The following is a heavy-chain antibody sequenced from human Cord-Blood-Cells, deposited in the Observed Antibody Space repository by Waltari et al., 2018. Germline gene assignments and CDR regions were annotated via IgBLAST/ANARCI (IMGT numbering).Heavy chain of an antibody. CDR1: GFTFSSYA. Sequence: EVQLLESGGGLVQPGGSLRLSCAASGFTFSSYAMSWVSQAPGKGREWVSAISGSAGRRYYADSGKGRFTISRDNSKNTLYLQMNSLRAEDTAVYYCAKEGGSGSYQTLDYWGQGTLVTVSS. CDR3: AKEGGSGSYQTLDY. CDR2: ISGSAGRR. J-gene: IGHJ4*02. D-gene: IGHD3-10*01. V-gene: IGHV3-23*01.